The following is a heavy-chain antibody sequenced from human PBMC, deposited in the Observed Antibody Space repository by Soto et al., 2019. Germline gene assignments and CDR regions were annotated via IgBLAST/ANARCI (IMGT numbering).Heavy chain of an antibody. J-gene: IGHJ4*02. CDR3: ERSGSPAGF. D-gene: IGHD3-10*01. V-gene: IGHV1-18*01. Sequence: QVQLVQSGAEVKQPGASVKVSCKASGYTFTSYAISWVRQAPGQGLEWMGWISAYNGHTNYAHTLQGRVTMTPDTSPTTAYMELRSLRSDDTAVYYFERSGSPAGFWGQGTLVTV. CDR2: ISAYNGHT. CDR1: GYTFTSYA.